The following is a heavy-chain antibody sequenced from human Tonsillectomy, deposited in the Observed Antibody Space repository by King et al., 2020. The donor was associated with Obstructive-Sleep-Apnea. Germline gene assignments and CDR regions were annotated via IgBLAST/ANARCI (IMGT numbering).Heavy chain of an antibody. CDR3: ATVADY. J-gene: IGHJ4*02. Sequence: VQLVESGGGLVQPGGSLRLSCAGSGFTFDAFAMYWVRQAPGKGLEWVSGITWNGDNAGYADSVRGRFTISRDNAKNSLYLHMTSLRSDDTAMYYCATVADYWGQGTLITVSS. V-gene: IGHV3-9*01. CDR2: ITWNGDNA. CDR1: GFTFDAFA.